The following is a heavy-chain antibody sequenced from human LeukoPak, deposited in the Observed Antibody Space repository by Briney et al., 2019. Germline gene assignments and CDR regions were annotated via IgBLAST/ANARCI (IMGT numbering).Heavy chain of an antibody. CDR2: IYYSGSP. Sequence: SETLSLTCTVSGGSISSYYWSWIRQPPGKGPEWIGYIYYSGSPNYIPSLKSRLTISVDTSMNQFSLKLSSVTAADTAVYYCASGSHPLNWFDPWGQGTLVTVSS. V-gene: IGHV4-59*01. J-gene: IGHJ5*02. D-gene: IGHD1-26*01. CDR3: ASGSHPLNWFDP. CDR1: GGSISSYY.